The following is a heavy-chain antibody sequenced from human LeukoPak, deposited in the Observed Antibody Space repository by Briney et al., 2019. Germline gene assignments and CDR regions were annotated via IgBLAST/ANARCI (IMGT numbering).Heavy chain of an antibody. CDR1: GFSFSSYG. CDR3: ARGPSGPRPGNWFDP. Sequence: PGGSLRLSCAASGFSFSSYGMNWVRQAPGKGLEWVSSISSSSNYIFHADSVKGRFTISRDNARNTLYLHMNSLRVEDTTIYYCARGPSGPRPGNWFDPWGQGTLVTVSS. V-gene: IGHV3-21*01. D-gene: IGHD5-12*01. J-gene: IGHJ5*02. CDR2: ISSSSNYI.